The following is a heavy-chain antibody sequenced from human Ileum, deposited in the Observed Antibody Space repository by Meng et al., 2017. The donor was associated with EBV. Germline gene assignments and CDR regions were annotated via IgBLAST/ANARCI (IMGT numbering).Heavy chain of an antibody. CDR3: ATVRDGYPRLFDY. J-gene: IGHJ4*02. CDR1: GFTFSDYW. Sequence: ELVLVGAGGGLFQPGGSLRLSCAASGFTFSDYWMHWVRQAPGKGLVWVSHITSDGSSTNYADSVKGRFTISRDNAKNTLYLQMNSLRAEDAAVYYCATVRDGYPRLFDYWGQGTLVTVSS. CDR2: ITSDGSST. D-gene: IGHD5-24*01. V-gene: IGHV3-74*01.